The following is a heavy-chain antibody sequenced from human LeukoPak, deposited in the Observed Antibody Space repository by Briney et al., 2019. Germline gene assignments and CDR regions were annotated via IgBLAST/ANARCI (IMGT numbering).Heavy chain of an antibody. D-gene: IGHD6-6*01. Sequence: SGGSLRLSCAASGFTFSSYSMNWVHQAPGKGLECVSSISSISSYIYYADSVKGRFTISRDNSNNTLFLQMNSLRIEDAAVYFCARARVAARSGAFDVWGQGAMVAVSS. J-gene: IGHJ3*01. V-gene: IGHV3-21*01. CDR2: ISSISSYI. CDR1: GFTFSSYS. CDR3: ARARVAARSGAFDV.